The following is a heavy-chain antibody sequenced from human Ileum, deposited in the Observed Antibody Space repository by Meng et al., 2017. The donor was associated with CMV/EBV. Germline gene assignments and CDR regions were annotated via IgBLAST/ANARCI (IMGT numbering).Heavy chain of an antibody. V-gene: IGHV3-7*01. D-gene: IGHD1-1*01. J-gene: IGHJ4*02. CDR2: IKEDGSEK. CDR3: SRDLGYNTFDY. Sequence: WAGSGFTFKNYWMYWVRQAAGKGLAWLASIKEDGSEKYYGVSVRGRFTVSRDNPKSLLSLQMDSLRGEDTAVYYCSRDLGYNTFDYWGQGTLVTVSS. CDR1: GFTFKNYW.